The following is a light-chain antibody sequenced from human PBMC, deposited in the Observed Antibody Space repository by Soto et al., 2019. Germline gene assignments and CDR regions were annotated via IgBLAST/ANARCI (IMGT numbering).Light chain of an antibody. J-gene: IGLJ2*01. CDR1: SSNIGSNT. V-gene: IGLV1-44*01. Sequence: QSVLTQPPSASGTPGQRVTISCSGSSSNIGSNTVNWYQQLPGTAPKLLIYSNNQRPSGVPDRFTGSKSGTSTSLDISGVESEDEADYYCADWDDSLNGPVFGGGTKVTVL. CDR3: ADWDDSLNGPV. CDR2: SNN.